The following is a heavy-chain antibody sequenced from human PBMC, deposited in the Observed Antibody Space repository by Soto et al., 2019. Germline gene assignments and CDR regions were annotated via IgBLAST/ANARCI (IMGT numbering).Heavy chain of an antibody. CDR1: GFTFSSYA. D-gene: IGHD6-19*01. Sequence: EVQLLESGGGLVQPGGSLRLSCAASGFTFSSYAMSWVRQAPGKGLEWVSAISGSGCSTYYADSAKGRLTISRDNSKNTLYRKMTRLRAEVTAVYYCAKEEAGSSGWYYIPDAFDIWGQGTMVTVSS. V-gene: IGHV3-23*01. CDR2: ISGSGCST. CDR3: AKEEAGSSGWYYIPDAFDI. J-gene: IGHJ3*02.